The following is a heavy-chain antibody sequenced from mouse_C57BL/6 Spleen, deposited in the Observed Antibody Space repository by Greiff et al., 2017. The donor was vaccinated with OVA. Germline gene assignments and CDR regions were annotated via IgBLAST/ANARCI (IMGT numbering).Heavy chain of an antibody. CDR2: IYPGSGNT. CDR3: AREEFWFAY. Sequence: QVHVKQSGPELVKPGASVKISCKASGYSFTSYYIHWVKQRPGQGLEWIGWIYPGSGNTKYNEKFKGKATLTADTSSSTAYMQLSSLTSEDSAVYYCAREEFWFAYWGQGTLVTVSA. V-gene: IGHV1-66*01. CDR1: GYSFTSYY. J-gene: IGHJ3*01.